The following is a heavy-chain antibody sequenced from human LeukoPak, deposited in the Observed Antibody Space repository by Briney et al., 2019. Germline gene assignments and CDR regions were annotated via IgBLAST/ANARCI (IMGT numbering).Heavy chain of an antibody. CDR2: ITHSGST. CDR3: ARESYCSNGVCSPGNFDF. CDR1: GGSFSGYY. V-gene: IGHV4-34*01. D-gene: IGHD2-8*01. Sequence: SETLSLTCAVYGGSFSGYYWSWIRQPPGKGLEWIGEITHSGSTSYNPSLQSRVIISVDTSKNHFSLKLTSLTAADTAVYYCARESYCSNGVCSPGNFDFWGQGTLVTVSS. J-gene: IGHJ4*02.